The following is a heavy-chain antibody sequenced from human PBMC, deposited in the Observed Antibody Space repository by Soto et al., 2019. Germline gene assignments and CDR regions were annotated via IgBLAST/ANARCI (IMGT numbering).Heavy chain of an antibody. J-gene: IGHJ6*02. V-gene: IGHV2-70*13. CDR3: ARSIRGPRRFNGMDV. CDR2: IERDDDDK. D-gene: IGHD1-20*01. Sequence: PTLVNPTETLTLTCTFSGFSLTSPGMCVGWIRQSPGKALEWLALIERDDDDKYYSTSLKTRLTISKDTRKNQVVLTMANMEPADTATYYCARSIRGPRRFNGMDVSGQGTTVTVSS. CDR1: GFSLTSPGMC.